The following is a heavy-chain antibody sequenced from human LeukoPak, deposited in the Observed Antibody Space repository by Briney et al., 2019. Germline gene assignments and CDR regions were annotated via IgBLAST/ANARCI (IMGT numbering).Heavy chain of an antibody. CDR3: ARHSIAVAGTPFDY. Sequence: SVKVSCKASGGTFSSYAISWVRQAPGQRLEWMGRIIPILGIANYAQKFQGRVTITADKSTSTAYMELSSLRSEDTAVYYCARHSIAVAGTPFDYWGQGTLVTVSS. J-gene: IGHJ4*02. CDR2: IIPILGIA. D-gene: IGHD6-19*01. V-gene: IGHV1-69*04. CDR1: GGTFSSYA.